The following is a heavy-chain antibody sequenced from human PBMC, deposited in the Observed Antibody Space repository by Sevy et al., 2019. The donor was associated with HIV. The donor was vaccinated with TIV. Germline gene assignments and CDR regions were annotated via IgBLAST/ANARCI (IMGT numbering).Heavy chain of an antibody. D-gene: IGHD2-2*01. J-gene: IGHJ3*01. CDR3: AREGDTVLVPTAVDAFDF. CDR2: IKTDGSSS. V-gene: IGHV3-74*01. Sequence: GGSLRLSFAASGFTFSNYWMHWVRQAPGKGLVWVSRIKTDGSSSDSADSVKGRFFISRDNAKNLVYLQMDSLRAEDTAVYYCAREGDTVLVPTAVDAFDFWGQGTMVTVSS. CDR1: GFTFSNYW.